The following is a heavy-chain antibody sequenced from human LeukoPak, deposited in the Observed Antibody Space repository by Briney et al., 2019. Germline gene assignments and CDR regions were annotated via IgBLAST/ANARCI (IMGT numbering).Heavy chain of an antibody. J-gene: IGHJ6*02. V-gene: IGHV4-59*01. CDR2: IYYSGST. CDR3: ARADILTGYWASGYYGMDV. CDR1: GGSFSSYY. D-gene: IGHD3-9*01. Sequence: SETLSLTCAVYGGSFSSYYWSWIRQPPGKGLEWIGYIYYSGSTNYNPSLKSRVTISVDTSKNKFSLKLSSVTAADTAVYYCARADILTGYWASGYYGMDVWGQGTTVTVSS.